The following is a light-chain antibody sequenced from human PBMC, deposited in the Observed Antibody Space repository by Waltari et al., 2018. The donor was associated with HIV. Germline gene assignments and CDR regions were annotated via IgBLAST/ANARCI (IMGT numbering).Light chain of an antibody. J-gene: IGLJ2*01. V-gene: IGLV1-47*01. CDR2: RNN. CDR1: SPNIGTHY. Sequence: QSVLTQPPSASGTPGQSVTISCSGTSPNIGTHYVHWYQQFPGTAPKLLIYRNNKRPSGVPDRFSGSKSGTSASLAISGLRSDDEADYYCAAWDDTLTVVFGGGTKLTVL. CDR3: AAWDDTLTVV.